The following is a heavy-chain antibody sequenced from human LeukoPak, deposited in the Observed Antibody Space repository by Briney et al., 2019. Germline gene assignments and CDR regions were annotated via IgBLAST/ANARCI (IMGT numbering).Heavy chain of an antibody. Sequence: SGTLSLTCAVSGGSISSSNWWSWVRQPPKKGLEWIGEIYHSGSTNYNPSLKSRVTISVDTSKNQFSLKLSSVTAADTAVYYCARGRAGINWFDPWGQGTLVTVSS. CDR3: ARGRAGINWFDP. V-gene: IGHV4-4*02. CDR1: GGSISSSNW. CDR2: IYHSGST. D-gene: IGHD6-19*01. J-gene: IGHJ5*02.